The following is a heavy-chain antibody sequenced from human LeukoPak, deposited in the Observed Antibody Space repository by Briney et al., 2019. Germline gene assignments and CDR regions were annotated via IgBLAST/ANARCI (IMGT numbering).Heavy chain of an antibody. Sequence: RPSETLSLTCTVSGYSISSGYLWGWIRQPPGKGLEWIGSIDGSGSSYYNPSLKSRVTISLDTSRNQFSLKLNSVTAADTAVYYCAKSNGYGLVDIWGQGTMVTVSS. CDR1: GYSISSGYL. CDR2: IDGSGSS. CDR3: AKSNGYGLVDI. D-gene: IGHD3-10*01. J-gene: IGHJ3*02. V-gene: IGHV4-38-2*02.